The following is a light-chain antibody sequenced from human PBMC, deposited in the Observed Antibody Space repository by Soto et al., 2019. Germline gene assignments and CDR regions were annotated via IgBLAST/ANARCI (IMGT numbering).Light chain of an antibody. Sequence: QSVLTQPPSASGTPGQRVTISCSGSSSNIGSNYVCWYQQLPGTAPKLLIYSNNQRPSGVPDRFSGSKSGTSASLAISGLRSEDEADYYCAAWDDSLSVFYVFGTGTQLTVL. J-gene: IGLJ1*01. CDR2: SNN. CDR3: AAWDDSLSVFYV. CDR1: SSNIGSNY. V-gene: IGLV1-47*02.